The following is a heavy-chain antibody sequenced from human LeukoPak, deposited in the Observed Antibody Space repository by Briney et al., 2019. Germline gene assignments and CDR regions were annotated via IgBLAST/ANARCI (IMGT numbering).Heavy chain of an antibody. V-gene: IGHV3-48*03. D-gene: IGHD1-26*01. CDR3: ARDLGASQHLPWFGP. CDR1: GFTFSSYE. CDR2: ITSSGDYT. J-gene: IGHJ5*02. Sequence: GGSQSLSCAASGFTFSSYEMNWVRQAPGKGLEWLSYITSSGDYTYYADPVKGRFTMSRDNAKNSLYLQMNSLRAEDTAVYYCARDLGASQHLPWFGPWGQ.